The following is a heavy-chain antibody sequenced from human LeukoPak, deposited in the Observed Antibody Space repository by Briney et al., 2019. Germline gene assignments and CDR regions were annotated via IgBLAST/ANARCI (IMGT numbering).Heavy chain of an antibody. CDR2: IYYTGST. V-gene: IGHV4-39*07. J-gene: IGHJ4*02. Sequence: SETLSLTCTVSGASVSSSRDYWGWIRQPPGKGLEWIGSIYYTGSTYYNPSLKSRVTISVDTSKNQFSLKLSSVTAADTAVYYCARVGDVHRLPDYWGQGTLVTVSS. CDR3: ARVGDVHRLPDY. CDR1: GASVSSSRDY. D-gene: IGHD3-16*01.